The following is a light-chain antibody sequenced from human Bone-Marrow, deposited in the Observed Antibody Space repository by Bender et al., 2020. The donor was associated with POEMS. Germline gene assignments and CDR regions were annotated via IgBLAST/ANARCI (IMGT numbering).Light chain of an antibody. CDR3: QVSNAYAVV. CDR2: QDT. J-gene: IGLJ2*01. CDR1: DLGDKY. V-gene: IGLV3-1*01. Sequence: SYEVTQPPSVSVSPGQTASITCSGDDLGDKYVAWYQQKPGQSPVLVIYQDTKRPSGIPERFSGSNSGNTATLTISGTPAVVEASYFCQVSNAYAVVFGGGTKLTVL.